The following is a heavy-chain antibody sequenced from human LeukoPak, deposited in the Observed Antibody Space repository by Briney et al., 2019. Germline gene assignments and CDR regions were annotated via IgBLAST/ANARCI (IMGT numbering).Heavy chain of an antibody. V-gene: IGHV1-69*13. CDR2: IIPFFGTA. CDR1: GGTFSSNA. CDR3: ARNYVGAYQLYFDL. Sequence: SVKVSCKASGGTFSSNAISWVRQAPGQGLEWMGGIIPFFGTAKYAQKFQGRVTITADESTNTAYMDMSSLRSEDTTVYYCARNYVGAYQLYFDLWGRGTLVTVSS. D-gene: IGHD3-16*01. J-gene: IGHJ2*01.